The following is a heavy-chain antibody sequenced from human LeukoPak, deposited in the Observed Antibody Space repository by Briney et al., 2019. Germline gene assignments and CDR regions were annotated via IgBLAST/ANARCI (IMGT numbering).Heavy chain of an antibody. Sequence: PGGSLRLSCAASGFTFSCYWMHWVRQAPGKGLVWVSRINSDGSSTSYADSVKGRFTISRDNAKNTLYLQMNSLRAEDTAVYYCARVATYYDSSGYNSGYFDYWGQGTLVTVSS. CDR2: INSDGSST. CDR3: ARVATYYDSSGYNSGYFDY. CDR1: GFTFSCYW. V-gene: IGHV3-74*01. D-gene: IGHD3-22*01. J-gene: IGHJ4*02.